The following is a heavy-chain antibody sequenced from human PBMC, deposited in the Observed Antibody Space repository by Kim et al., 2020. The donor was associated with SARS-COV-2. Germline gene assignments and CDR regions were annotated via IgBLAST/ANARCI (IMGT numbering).Heavy chain of an antibody. CDR3: ARDWAYYDILTGYGAVWYFDL. Sequence: SETLSLTCTVSGGSISSGGYYWSWIRQHPGKGLEWIGYIYYSGSTYYNPSLKSRVTISVDTSKNQFSLKLSSVTAADTAVYYCARDWAYYDILTGYGAVWYFDLWGRGTLVTVSS. J-gene: IGHJ2*01. CDR2: IYYSGST. V-gene: IGHV4-31*03. D-gene: IGHD3-9*01. CDR1: GGSISSGGYY.